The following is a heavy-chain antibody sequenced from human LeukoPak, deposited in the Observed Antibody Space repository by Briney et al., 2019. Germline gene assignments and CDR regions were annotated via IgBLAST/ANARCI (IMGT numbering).Heavy chain of an antibody. D-gene: IGHD2-21*02. CDR1: GYTFTSYD. J-gene: IGHJ5*02. Sequence: GASVKVSCKASGYTFTSYDINWVRQATGQGLEWMGWMNPNSGNTGYAQKFQGRVTITRNTSISTAYMELSSLRSEDTAVYYCARGWSLAYCGGDCYSPYNWFDPWGQGTLVTVSS. CDR2: MNPNSGNT. CDR3: ARGWSLAYCGGDCYSPYNWFDP. V-gene: IGHV1-8*03.